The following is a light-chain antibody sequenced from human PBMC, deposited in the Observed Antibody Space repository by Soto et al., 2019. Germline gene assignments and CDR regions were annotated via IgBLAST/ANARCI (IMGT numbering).Light chain of an antibody. CDR1: QDISNY. CDR2: DAS. Sequence: DIQMTQSPSSLSASVGDRVTITCQASQDISNYLNWYQQKPGKAPKLLIYDASNLETGVPSRFSGRRPGTDFTFTISSLHCKNISAYYFQQYDNRGSIFTFGPGTKVDIK. CDR3: QQYDNRGSIFT. J-gene: IGKJ3*01. V-gene: IGKV1-33*01.